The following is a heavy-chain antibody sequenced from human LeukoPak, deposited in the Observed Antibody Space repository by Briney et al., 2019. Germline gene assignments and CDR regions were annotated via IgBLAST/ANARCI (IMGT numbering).Heavy chain of an antibody. J-gene: IGHJ4*02. V-gene: IGHV3-64*01. CDR3: ARVVAPYYFDS. D-gene: IGHD5-12*01. Sequence: GGSLRLSCAVAAFTFSRLSMHWDRQAPGKGLEYVSAISSNVGSTYYTNSVKGRFTISRDNSKNTLYLQMGSLRAEDMAVYYCARVVAPYYFDSWGQGTLVTVSS. CDR2: ISSNVGST. CDR1: AFTFSRLS.